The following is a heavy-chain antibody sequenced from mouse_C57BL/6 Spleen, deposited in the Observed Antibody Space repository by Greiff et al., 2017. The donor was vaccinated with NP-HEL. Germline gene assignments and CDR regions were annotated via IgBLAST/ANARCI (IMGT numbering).Heavy chain of an antibody. CDR1: GYAFSSYW. CDR3: ARGQLRLLWFAY. V-gene: IGHV1-80*01. D-gene: IGHD3-2*02. CDR2: IYPGDGDT. J-gene: IGHJ3*01. Sequence: VQLQESGAELVKPGASVKISCKASGYAFSSYWMNWVKQRPGTGLEWIGQIYPGDGDTNYNGKFKGKATLTADKSSSTAYMQLSSLTSEDSAVYFCARGQLRLLWFAYWGQGTLVTVSA.